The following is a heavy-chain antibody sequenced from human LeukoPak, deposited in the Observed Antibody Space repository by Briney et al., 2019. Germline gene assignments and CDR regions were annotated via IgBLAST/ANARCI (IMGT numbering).Heavy chain of an antibody. J-gene: IGHJ3*02. D-gene: IGHD2/OR15-2a*01. CDR3: ARAFFNSAFDI. CDR2: INPNSGGT. V-gene: IGHV1-2*02. Sequence: ASVKVSCKASGYTFTGYYMHWVRQAPGQGLEWMGWINPNSGGTNYAQKFQGRVTMTRDMSTSTVYMELSSLRSEDTAVYYCARAFFNSAFDIWGQGTMVTVSS. CDR1: GYTFTGYY.